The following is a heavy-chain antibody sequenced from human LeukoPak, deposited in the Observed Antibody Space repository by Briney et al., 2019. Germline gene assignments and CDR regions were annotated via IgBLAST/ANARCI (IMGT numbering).Heavy chain of an antibody. J-gene: IGHJ6*02. CDR2: ISYDGSNK. D-gene: IGHD2-15*01. Sequence: PGGSLRLSCAASGFTFSSYAMHWVRQAPGKGLEWVAVISYDGSNKYYADSVKGRFTISRDNSKNTLYLQMYSLRAEDTAVYYCARDYSGAYYGMDVWGQGTTVTVSS. V-gene: IGHV3-30-3*01. CDR1: GFTFSSYA. CDR3: ARDYSGAYYGMDV.